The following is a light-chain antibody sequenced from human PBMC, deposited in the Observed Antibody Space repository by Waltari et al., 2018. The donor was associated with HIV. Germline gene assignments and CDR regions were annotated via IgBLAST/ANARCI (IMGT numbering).Light chain of an antibody. CDR2: WAS. J-gene: IGKJ1*01. Sequence: DVLMSQSPDALVGSLGDRVNMTCKASESVLFTSNKKNSLAWYQQKLGEPPRIRVYWASTRKSGVPARFSGSGAGTNFTRSISSLQAEGASIYYCQQYFMTPPTFGQGNKVEI. V-gene: IGKV4-1*01. CDR1: ESVLFTSNKKNS. CDR3: QQYFMTPPT.